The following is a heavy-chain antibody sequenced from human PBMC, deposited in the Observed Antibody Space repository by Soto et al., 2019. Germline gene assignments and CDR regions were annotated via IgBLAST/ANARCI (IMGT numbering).Heavy chain of an antibody. J-gene: IGHJ6*02. CDR2: ISYDGSNK. V-gene: IGHV3-30*18. CDR1: GLTFSSYG. D-gene: IGHD6-6*01. Sequence: QVQLVESGGGVVKPGRSLRLSCAASGLTFSSYGMHWVRQAPGKGLEWVAVISYDGSNKYYADSVKGRFTISRDNSKNTLYLQMNSLRAEDTAVYYCAKDRGPYSSSSYYYYGMDVWGQGTTVTVSS. CDR3: AKDRGPYSSSSYYYYGMDV.